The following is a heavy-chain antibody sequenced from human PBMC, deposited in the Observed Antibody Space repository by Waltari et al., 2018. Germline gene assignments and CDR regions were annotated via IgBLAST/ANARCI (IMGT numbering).Heavy chain of an antibody. CDR1: GFTLTTYD. J-gene: IGHJ4*02. Sequence: EVQLVESGGGLVHPGGSLRLACAASGFTLTTYDLNWVRQAPGKGREGFAFIRNSGTMYYADSVKGRFTISRDQAKKSLYLQMDSLRAEDTAIYYCARDAPREGKFDLWGQGTLVTVSS. V-gene: IGHV3-48*03. CDR3: ARDAPREGKFDL. CDR2: IRNSGTM.